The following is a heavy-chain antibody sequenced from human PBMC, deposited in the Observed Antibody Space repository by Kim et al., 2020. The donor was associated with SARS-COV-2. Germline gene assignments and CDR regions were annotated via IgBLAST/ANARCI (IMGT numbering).Heavy chain of an antibody. Sequence: GGSLRLSCAASGFTFSSYAMSWVRQAPGKGLEWVSAISGSGGSTYYADSVKGRFTISRDNSKNTLYLQMNSLRAEDTAVYYCAKDHRQWLRFSGLDLWGRGTLVTVSS. V-gene: IGHV3-23*01. D-gene: IGHD5-12*01. J-gene: IGHJ2*01. CDR1: GFTFSSYA. CDR2: ISGSGGST. CDR3: AKDHRQWLRFSGLDL.